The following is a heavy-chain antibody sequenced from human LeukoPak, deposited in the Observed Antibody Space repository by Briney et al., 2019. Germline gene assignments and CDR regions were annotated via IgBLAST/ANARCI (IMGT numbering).Heavy chain of an antibody. CDR1: GASISSYV. CDR3: ARWRLRSQVERWLQVGHDAFDI. D-gene: IGHD5-24*01. V-gene: IGHV4-59*08. Sequence: SEPLSLACSVSGASISSYVWSWIRQPPGKGLEWIGYNYYSESTNYNPYLKNRVTISVDASKNQFSLKLSSVTVADTAVYYCARWRLRSQVERWLQVGHDAFDIWGQGTMVTVSS. J-gene: IGHJ3*02. CDR2: NYYSEST.